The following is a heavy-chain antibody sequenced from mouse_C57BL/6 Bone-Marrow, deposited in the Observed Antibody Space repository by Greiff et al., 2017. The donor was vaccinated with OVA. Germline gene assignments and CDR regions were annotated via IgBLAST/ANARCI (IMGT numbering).Heavy chain of an antibody. Sequence: QVQLKQSGPELVKPGASVKISCKASGYAFSSSWMNWVKQRPGKGLEWIGRISPGDGDTNYNGKFKGKATLTADKSSSTAYMQRSSLTSEDSAVYFCAREGYYGSSYYWGQGTTRTVSS. CDR1: GYAFSSSW. J-gene: IGHJ2*01. CDR3: AREGYYGSSYY. D-gene: IGHD1-1*01. CDR2: ISPGDGDT. V-gene: IGHV1-82*01.